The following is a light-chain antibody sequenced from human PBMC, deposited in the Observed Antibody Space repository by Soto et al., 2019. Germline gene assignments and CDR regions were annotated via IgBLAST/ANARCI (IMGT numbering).Light chain of an antibody. CDR3: QHYHTYYT. CDR1: QSIGNW. CDR2: DAS. J-gene: IGKJ2*01. V-gene: IGKV1-5*01. Sequence: DIQMTQSPSTLSASVGDRVTITCRASQSIGNWFAWYQQKPGKARKLLIYDASSLESGVPSRFSGSGSGTEFTLTINSPQPADFATYSCQHYHTYYTVGQGTNPVIK.